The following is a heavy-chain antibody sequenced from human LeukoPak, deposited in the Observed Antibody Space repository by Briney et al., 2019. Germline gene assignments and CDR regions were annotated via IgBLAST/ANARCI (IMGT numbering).Heavy chain of an antibody. Sequence: GGSLRLSCAASGFTFSSYSVNWVRQAPGKGLEWVSSISSSSSYIYYADSVKGRFTISRDNAKNSLYLQMNSLRAEDTAVYYCARDKRLGYDILTGQTHYYYYYMDVWGKGTTVTVSS. J-gene: IGHJ6*03. CDR1: GFTFSSYS. V-gene: IGHV3-21*01. CDR2: ISSSSSYI. CDR3: ARDKRLGYDILTGQTHYYYYYMDV. D-gene: IGHD3-9*01.